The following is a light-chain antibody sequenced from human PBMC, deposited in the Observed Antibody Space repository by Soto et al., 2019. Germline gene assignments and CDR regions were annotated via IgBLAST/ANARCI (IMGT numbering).Light chain of an antibody. J-gene: IGKJ5*01. Sequence: DIQMTQSPSTLSGSVGDRVTINCRASQTISSWLAWYQQKPGIAPQALIYDASSLKSGVPSRFSGNGSGTEFTLTISSLQPDDFATYYCQQYNTYSTFGQGTRLEIK. CDR1: QTISSW. V-gene: IGKV1-5*01. CDR3: QQYNTYST. CDR2: DAS.